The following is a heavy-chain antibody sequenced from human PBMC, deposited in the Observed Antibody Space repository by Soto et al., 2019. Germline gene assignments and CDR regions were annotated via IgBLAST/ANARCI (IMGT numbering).Heavy chain of an antibody. CDR2: IWYDGTNK. J-gene: IGHJ3*02. CDR1: GFTFSYFG. V-gene: IGHV3-33*01. CDR3: ARDCRRYSNPPQDGFDI. Sequence: QVQLLESGGGVVQPGRSLRLSCAASGFTFSYFGVHWVRQAPGKGLEWVASIWYDGTNKFYADSVKGRFTISRDNSENTLYLQMNSLRAEDTAVYYCARDCRRYSNPPQDGFDIWGQGTMVTVSS. D-gene: IGHD5-12*01.